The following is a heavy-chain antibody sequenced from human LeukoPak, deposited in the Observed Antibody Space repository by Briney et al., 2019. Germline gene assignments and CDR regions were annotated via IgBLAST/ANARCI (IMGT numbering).Heavy chain of an antibody. CDR2: IYYSGST. CDR1: GGSISSYY. Sequence: PSETLSLTCTVSGGSISSYYWSWIRQPPGKGLEWIGYIYYSGSTNYNPSLKSRVTISVDTSKNQFSLKLSSVTAADTAVYYRARSYYYDSSGYYYRYWGQGTLVTVSS. D-gene: IGHD3-22*01. J-gene: IGHJ4*02. V-gene: IGHV4-59*01. CDR3: ARSYYYDSSGYYYRY.